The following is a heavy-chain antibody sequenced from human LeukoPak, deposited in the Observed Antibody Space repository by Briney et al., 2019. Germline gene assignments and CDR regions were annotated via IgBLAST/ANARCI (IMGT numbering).Heavy chain of an antibody. V-gene: IGHV3-15*01. D-gene: IGHD6-13*01. Sequence: GESVRLSCAASGFTFSNAWMSWVRQAPGKGLEWVGRIKSKTDGGATDYVAPVKGRFTISRDDSRDTLYLQMSSLKAEDTAVYFCATERGRASWYEYYFDNWGQGTLVTVAS. CDR1: GFTFSNAW. CDR3: ATERGRASWYEYYFDN. CDR2: IKSKTDGGAT. J-gene: IGHJ4*02.